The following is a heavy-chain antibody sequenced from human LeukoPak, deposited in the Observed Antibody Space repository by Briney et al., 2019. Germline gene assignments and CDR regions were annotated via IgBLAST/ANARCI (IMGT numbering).Heavy chain of an antibody. CDR3: ARDPAIAAEVLNYGMDV. D-gene: IGHD6-13*01. J-gene: IGHJ6*02. V-gene: IGHV1-46*01. CDR2: INPSGGST. Sequence: ASVKVSCKASGYTFTSYYMYWVRQAPGQGLEWMGIINPSGGSTSYAQKFQGRVTMTRDTSTSTVYMELSSLRSEDTAVYYCARDPAIAAEVLNYGMDVWGQGTTVTVSS. CDR1: GYTFTSYY.